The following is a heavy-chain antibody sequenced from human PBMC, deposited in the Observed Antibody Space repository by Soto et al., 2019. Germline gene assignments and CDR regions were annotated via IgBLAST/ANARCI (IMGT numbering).Heavy chain of an antibody. CDR1: GGSLRWYC. D-gene: IGHD6-13*01. CDR2: VDNSGST. Sequence: SETLSPTFAGYGGSLRWYCWDWIRQTPGKGLEWIGEVDNSGSTHYNPSLKTRLTLSGDTSKNPLSLKLSPVTAADTGVYYCARGRKEYSSSWHVDWGQGTLVTLS. CDR3: ARGRKEYSSSWHVD. V-gene: IGHV4-34*01. J-gene: IGHJ4*02.